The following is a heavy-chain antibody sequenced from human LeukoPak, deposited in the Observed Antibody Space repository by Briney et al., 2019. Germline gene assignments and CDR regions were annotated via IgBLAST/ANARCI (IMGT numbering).Heavy chain of an antibody. V-gene: IGHV3-64*05. CDR1: GFIFSNYG. Sequence: GGSLRLSCSASGFIFSNYGMVWVRQAPGKGLDYVSAISSDGVITYHADSVKGRFTISRGNSKNTLYVQMSSLRAEDTAVYYCVKGVAPRGFDVWGQGTMVTVSS. J-gene: IGHJ3*01. CDR3: VKGVAPRGFDV. D-gene: IGHD5-12*01. CDR2: ISSDGVIT.